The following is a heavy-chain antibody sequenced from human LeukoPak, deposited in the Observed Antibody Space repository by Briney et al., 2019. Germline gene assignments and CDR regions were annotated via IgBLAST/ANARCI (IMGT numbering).Heavy chain of an antibody. CDR1: GFTFSSYA. Sequence: PGGCLRLSCAASGFTFSSYAMSWVRQAPGKGLEWVSAISGSGGSTYYADSVNGRFTISRDNSKNTLYLQMNSLRAEDTAVYYCTKAGPTRDSSGYYPEYWGEGTLVTVSS. D-gene: IGHD3-22*01. CDR3: TKAGPTRDSSGYYPEY. V-gene: IGHV3-23*01. CDR2: ISGSGGST. J-gene: IGHJ4*02.